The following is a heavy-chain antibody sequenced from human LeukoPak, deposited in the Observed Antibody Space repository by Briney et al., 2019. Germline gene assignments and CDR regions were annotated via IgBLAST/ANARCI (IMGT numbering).Heavy chain of an antibody. CDR3: AASTYGSGAYVGFDS. CDR2: MYPGDSDT. D-gene: IGHD3-10*01. CDR1: GYTFANYW. J-gene: IGHJ4*02. Sequence: GESLKISCRATGYTFANYWIGWVRQMPGKGLEWMGIMYPGDSDTRYSPSFQGQVTLPADKSISTAHLQWSSLRASDTAMYYCAASTYGSGAYVGFDSWGQGTLVTVSS. V-gene: IGHV5-51*01.